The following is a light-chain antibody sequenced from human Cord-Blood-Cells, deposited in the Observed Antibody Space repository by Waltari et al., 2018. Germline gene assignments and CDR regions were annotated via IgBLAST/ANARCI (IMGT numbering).Light chain of an antibody. Sequence: DIQTTQSPSSSSASVAGSATITCRASQGISSWLAGYQQKPGKAPKLLIYAASSLQSGVPSRFSGSGSGTDFTLTISSLQPEDFATYYCQQANSFHPGTFGQGTKVEIK. V-gene: IGKV1-12*01. CDR3: QQANSFHPGT. CDR2: AAS. CDR1: QGISSW. J-gene: IGKJ1*01.